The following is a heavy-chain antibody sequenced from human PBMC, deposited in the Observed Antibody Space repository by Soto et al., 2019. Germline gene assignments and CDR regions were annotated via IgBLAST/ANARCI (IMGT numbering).Heavy chain of an antibody. Sequence: EVQLVESGGGSATPGGSLRRSCTTSGFIFRNDWMNWVRQAPGKGLEWVARIKSKFDGGTTDYAAPVKGRFLISRDDSENTLFLHMNSLQTDDSGFDYCMTHADIYGLGHWGQGTLVTV. CDR1: GFIFRNDW. CDR3: MTHADIYGLGH. V-gene: IGHV3-15*01. D-gene: IGHD3-3*02. CDR2: IKSKFDGGTT. J-gene: IGHJ5*02.